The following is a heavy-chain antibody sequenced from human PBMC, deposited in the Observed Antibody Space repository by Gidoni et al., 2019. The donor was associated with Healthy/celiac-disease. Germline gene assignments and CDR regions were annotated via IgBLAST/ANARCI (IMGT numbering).Heavy chain of an antibody. D-gene: IGHD3-3*01. CDR1: GGSISSGGYY. CDR2: IYYSGST. CDR3: ARDREDPRITIFGVGYDAFDI. V-gene: IGHV4-31*03. J-gene: IGHJ3*02. Sequence: QVQLQESGPGLVKPSQTLSLTCTVSGGSISSGGYYWSWIRQHPGKGLEWIGYIYYSGSTYYNPTLKSRVTISVDTSKNQFSLKLSSVTAADTAVYYWARDREDPRITIFGVGYDAFDIWAQGTMVTVSS.